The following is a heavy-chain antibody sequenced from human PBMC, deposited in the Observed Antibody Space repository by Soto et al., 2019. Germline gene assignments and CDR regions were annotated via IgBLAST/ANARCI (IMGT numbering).Heavy chain of an antibody. CDR3: AKDLRDFWSGYYIGLTDY. CDR1: GFTFSSYA. V-gene: IGHV3-23*01. J-gene: IGHJ4*02. D-gene: IGHD3-3*01. CDR2: ISGSGGST. Sequence: GGSLRLSCAASGFTFSSYAMSWVRQAPGKGLEWVSAISGSGGSTYYADSVKGRFTISRDNSKNTLYLQMNSLRAEDTAVYYCAKDLRDFWSGYYIGLTDYWGQGTLVTVSS.